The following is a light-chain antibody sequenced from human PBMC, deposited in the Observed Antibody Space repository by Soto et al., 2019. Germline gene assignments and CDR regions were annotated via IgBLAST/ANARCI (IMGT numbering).Light chain of an antibody. V-gene: IGKV1-5*03. Sequence: DIQLTQSPSTLSASVGDRVTITCRASQSVSSSLAWYQQKPGKAPNLLIYRASSLQSGVPSRFSGSGSGTEFTLTISSLQPDDFATYYCQQYSTSSRTFGQRTKVDIK. CDR1: QSVSSS. CDR3: QQYSTSSRT. J-gene: IGKJ1*01. CDR2: RAS.